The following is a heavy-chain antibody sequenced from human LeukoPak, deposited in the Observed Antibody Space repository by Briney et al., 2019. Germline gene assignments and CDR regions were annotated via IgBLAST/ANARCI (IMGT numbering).Heavy chain of an antibody. Sequence: SETLSLTCTVSGGSISSYYWSWIRQPPGKGLEWIGEINHSGSTNYNPSLKSRVTISVDTSKNQFSLKLSSVTAADTAVYYCARVPRRRGATTAGMDVWGQGTTVTVSS. V-gene: IGHV4-34*01. J-gene: IGHJ6*02. CDR2: INHSGST. CDR3: ARVPRRRGATTAGMDV. CDR1: GGSISSYY. D-gene: IGHD1-26*01.